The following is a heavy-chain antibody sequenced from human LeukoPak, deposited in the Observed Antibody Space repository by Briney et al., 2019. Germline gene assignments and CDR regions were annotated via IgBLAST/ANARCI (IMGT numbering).Heavy chain of an antibody. J-gene: IGHJ4*02. CDR2: IYYSGRT. V-gene: IGHV4-59*08. Sequence: PSETLSLTCTVSGGSISRYYWSWLRQPPGKGLEGIGYIYYSGRTNYNPSLKSRVNISVDTHKNQFSLKLSSMTAADTAVYYCARLFLSSGWYRTDYWGQGTLVTVSS. CDR1: GGSISRYY. CDR3: ARLFLSSGWYRTDY. D-gene: IGHD6-19*01.